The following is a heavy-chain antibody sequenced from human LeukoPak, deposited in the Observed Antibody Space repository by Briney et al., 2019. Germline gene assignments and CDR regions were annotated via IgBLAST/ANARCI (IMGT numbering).Heavy chain of an antibody. CDR3: ARRYCSSTSCYAGFDY. Sequence: GESLKISCKGSGYSFTTYWIGWVRQMPGKGLEWMGIIYPDDSDTRYSPSFQGQVTISADKSISTAYLQWSSLKASDTAMYYCARRYCSSTSCYAGFDYWGQGTLVTVSS. D-gene: IGHD2-2*01. V-gene: IGHV5-51*01. CDR2: IYPDDSDT. CDR1: GYSFTTYW. J-gene: IGHJ4*02.